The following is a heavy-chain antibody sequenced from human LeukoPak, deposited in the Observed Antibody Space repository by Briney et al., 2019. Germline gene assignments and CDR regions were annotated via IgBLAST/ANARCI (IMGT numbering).Heavy chain of an antibody. CDR3: ARVFDDYGDYFLDY. CDR1: GGSISSYY. V-gene: IGHV4-59*01. Sequence: SETLSLTCTVSGGSISSYYWNWIRQPPGKGLEWNGYISYRGTPYYNPSLKSRVTISVDPSKNQLSLSLSSVTAADTAVYYCARVFDDYGDYFLDYWGQGTLVTVSS. CDR2: ISYRGTP. J-gene: IGHJ4*02. D-gene: IGHD4-17*01.